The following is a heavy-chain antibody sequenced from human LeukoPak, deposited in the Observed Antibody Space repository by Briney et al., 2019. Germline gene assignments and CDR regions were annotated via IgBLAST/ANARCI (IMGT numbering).Heavy chain of an antibody. CDR3: ARDARTTRRYSGYEARLYYFDY. D-gene: IGHD5-12*01. V-gene: IGHV1-69*05. CDR1: GGTFSSYA. CDR2: IIPIFCTA. Sequence: ASVKVSCKASGGTFSSYAISWVRQATGQGLEWMGRIIPIFCTANYAQKFQGRVTITTDESTSTAYMELSSLRSEDTAVYYCARDARTTRRYSGYEARLYYFDYWGQGTLVTVSS. J-gene: IGHJ4*02.